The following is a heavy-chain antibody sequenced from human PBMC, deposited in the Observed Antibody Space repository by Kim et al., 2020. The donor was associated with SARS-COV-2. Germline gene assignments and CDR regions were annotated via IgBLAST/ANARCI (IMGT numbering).Heavy chain of an antibody. CDR3: TRARPQYCSSTSCRPRPRIDYYYGMDV. CDR2: IRSKAYGGTT. V-gene: IGHV3-49*03. Sequence: GGSLRLSCTASGFTFGDYAMSWFRQAPGKGLEWVGFIRSKAYGGTTEYAASVKGRFTISRDDSKSIAYLQMNSLKTEDTAVYYCTRARPQYCSSTSCRPRPRIDYYYGMDVWGQGTTVTVSS. CDR1: GFTFGDYA. D-gene: IGHD2-2*01. J-gene: IGHJ6*02.